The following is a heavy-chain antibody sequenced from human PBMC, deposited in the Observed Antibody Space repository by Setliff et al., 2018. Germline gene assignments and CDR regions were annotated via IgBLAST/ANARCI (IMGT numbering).Heavy chain of an antibody. CDR2: ISGDSIYI. V-gene: IGHV3-23*01. CDR1: GFTFSTYS. D-gene: IGHD3-22*01. CDR3: ARADSDSYYPYYFDF. J-gene: IGHJ4*02. Sequence: GGSLRLSCAASGFTFSTYSRSWVRQAPGKGLEWVSAISGDSIYIYYGDSVKGRFIISRDNSKNTLYLQCRSLRAEDPAIYFCARADSDSYYPYYFDFWRQGVLFAVSS.